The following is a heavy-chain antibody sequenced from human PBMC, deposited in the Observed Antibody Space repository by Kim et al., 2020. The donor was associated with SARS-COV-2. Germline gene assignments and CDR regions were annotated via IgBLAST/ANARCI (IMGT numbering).Heavy chain of an antibody. D-gene: IGHD2-15*01. Sequence: GGSLRLSCAASGFTFSSYSMNWVRQAPGKGLEWVSSISSSSSYIYYADSVKGRFTISRDNAKNSLYLQMNSLRAEDTAVYYCARARLDIVVVVAACTRFDYWGQGTLVTVSS. J-gene: IGHJ4*02. CDR1: GFTFSSYS. CDR2: ISSSSSYI. CDR3: ARARLDIVVVVAACTRFDY. V-gene: IGHV3-21*01.